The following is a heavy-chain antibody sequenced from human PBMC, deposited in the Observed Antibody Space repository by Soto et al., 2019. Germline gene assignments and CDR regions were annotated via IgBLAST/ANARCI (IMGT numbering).Heavy chain of an antibody. Sequence: QVQLQQWGAGLLKPSETLSLTCAVYGGSFSGYYWSWIRQPPGKGLEWIWEINHRGSTNYNPSLKSRVTISVDTSKNQFSLKLSSVTAADAAVYYCAVGVEYSSSSDWFDPWGKGTLVTVSS. CDR2: INHRGST. CDR1: GGSFSGYY. CDR3: AVGVEYSSSSDWFDP. D-gene: IGHD6-6*01. V-gene: IGHV4-34*01. J-gene: IGHJ5*02.